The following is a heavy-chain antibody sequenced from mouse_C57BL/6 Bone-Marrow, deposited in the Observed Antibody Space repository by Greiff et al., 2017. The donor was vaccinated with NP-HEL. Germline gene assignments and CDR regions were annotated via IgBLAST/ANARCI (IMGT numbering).Heavy chain of an antibody. D-gene: IGHD2-10*02. Sequence: EVKLMESGGGLVQPGESLKLSCESNEYEFPSHDMSWVRKTPEKRLELVAAINSDGGSTYYPDTMERRFIISRDNTKKTLYLQMSHLKSEDTAMYYCARDPGYGNPYFDYWGQGTTLTVSS. J-gene: IGHJ2*01. CDR3: ARDPGYGNPYFDY. CDR2: INSDGGST. V-gene: IGHV5-2*03. CDR1: EYEFPSHD.